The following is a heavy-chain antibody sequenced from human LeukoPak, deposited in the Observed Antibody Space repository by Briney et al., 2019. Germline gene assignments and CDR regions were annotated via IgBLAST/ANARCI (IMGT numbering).Heavy chain of an antibody. Sequence: GGSLRLSCAASGFTFSSYWMSWVRQAPGKGLEWVANTKQDGSEKYYVDSVKGRFTISRDNAKNSLYLQMNSLRAEDTAVYYCARGLFITMVRGVIITEDYYYYYGMDVWGQGTTVTVSS. D-gene: IGHD3-10*01. CDR3: ARGLFITMVRGVIITEDYYYYYGMDV. J-gene: IGHJ6*02. CDR2: TKQDGSEK. V-gene: IGHV3-7*01. CDR1: GFTFSSYW.